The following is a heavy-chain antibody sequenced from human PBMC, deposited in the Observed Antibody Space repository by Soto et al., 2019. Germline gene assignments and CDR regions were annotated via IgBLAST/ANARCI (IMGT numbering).Heavy chain of an antibody. Sequence: PGGSLILSCAAYGFTFSSYCMHWVRQAPGRGLEWVAVISYDGSNKYYADSVKGRFTISRDNSKNTLYLQMNSLRAEDTAVYYCAKDVVVGATTGLGDYYYYYGMDVWGQGTTVTVSS. J-gene: IGHJ6*02. D-gene: IGHD1-26*01. CDR1: GFTFSSYC. CDR3: AKDVVVGATTGLGDYYYYYGMDV. V-gene: IGHV3-30*18. CDR2: ISYDGSNK.